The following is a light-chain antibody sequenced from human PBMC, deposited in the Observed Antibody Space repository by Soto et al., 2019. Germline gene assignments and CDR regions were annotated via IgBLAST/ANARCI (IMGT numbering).Light chain of an antibody. CDR3: CSYAGSYPG. CDR1: SSDVGGYNY. J-gene: IGLJ1*01. V-gene: IGLV2-11*01. Sequence: QSVLTQPRSVSGSPGQSVTISCTGTSSDVGGYNYVSWYQQHPGKAPKLMVYDVSKRPPGVPDRFSGSKSGNTASLTISGLQAEDEADYYCCSYAGSYPGFGTGTKVTVL. CDR2: DVS.